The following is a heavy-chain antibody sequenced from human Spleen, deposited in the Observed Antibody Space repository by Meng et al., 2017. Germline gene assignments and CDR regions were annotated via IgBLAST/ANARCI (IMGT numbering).Heavy chain of an antibody. Sequence: QLQLHESGPGLLKPSETLSLTCVVSGGSFSDYYWSWIRQPPGKGLEWIGEINHSGSTNYNPSLESRATISVDTSQNNLSLKLSSVTAADSAVYYCARGPTTMAHDFDYWGQGTLVTVSS. J-gene: IGHJ4*02. D-gene: IGHD4-11*01. V-gene: IGHV4-34*01. CDR3: ARGPTTMAHDFDY. CDR2: INHSGST. CDR1: GGSFSDYY.